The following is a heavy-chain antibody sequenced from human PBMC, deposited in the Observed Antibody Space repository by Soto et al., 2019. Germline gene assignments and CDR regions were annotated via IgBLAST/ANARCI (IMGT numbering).Heavy chain of an antibody. CDR1: RGKFCSYS. CDR3: ARGSEYRSRWVVDY. V-gene: IGHV1-69*13. Sequence: SVKVSCKPSRGKFCSYSMCWVRQSSGQGLERMGGITPIFGIADYAHNFQGRVTITADESTSTAYMELSSLRSEDTAVYYCARGSEYRSRWVVDYWGQGTLVTVSS. CDR2: ITPIFGIA. J-gene: IGHJ4*02. D-gene: IGHD6-6*01.